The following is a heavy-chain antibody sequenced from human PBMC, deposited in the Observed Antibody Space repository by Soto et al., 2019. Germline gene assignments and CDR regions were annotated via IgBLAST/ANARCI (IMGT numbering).Heavy chain of an antibody. Sequence: LSLTCTFSGGSISSGGYYWSWIRQHPGKGLEWIGYIYYSGSTYYNPSLKSRVTISVDTSKNQFSLKLSSVTAADTAVYYCARGAMVREGQGWFDPWGQGTLVTVSS. CDR2: IYYSGST. CDR3: ARGAMVREGQGWFDP. D-gene: IGHD3-10*01. J-gene: IGHJ5*02. CDR1: GGSISSGGYY. V-gene: IGHV4-31*03.